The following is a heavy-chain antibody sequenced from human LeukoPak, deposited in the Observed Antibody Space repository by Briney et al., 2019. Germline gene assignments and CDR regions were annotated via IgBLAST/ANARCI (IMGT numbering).Heavy chain of an antibody. CDR1: GYTFTGYY. CDR3: ARDQETIFGVAVLSLFDY. D-gene: IGHD3-3*01. J-gene: IGHJ4*02. V-gene: IGHV1-2*02. Sequence: VASVKVSCKASGYTFTGYYMHWVRQAPGQGLGWMGWINPNSGGTNYAQKFQGRVTMTRDTSISTAYMELSRLRSDDTAVYYCARDQETIFGVAVLSLFDYWGQGTLVTVSS. CDR2: INPNSGGT.